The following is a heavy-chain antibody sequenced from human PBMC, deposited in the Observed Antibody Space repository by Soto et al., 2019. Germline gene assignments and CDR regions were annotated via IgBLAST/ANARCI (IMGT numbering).Heavy chain of an antibody. CDR3: ARDRLWFGEGYYYYGMDV. J-gene: IGHJ6*02. CDR1: GYTFTGYY. Sequence: ASVKVSCKASGYTFTGYYMHWVRQAPGQGLEWMGWINPSSGGTNYAQKFQGWVTMTRDTSISTAYMELSRLRSDDTAVYYCARDRLWFGEGYYYYGMDVCGQGTTVTVPS. CDR2: INPSSGGT. V-gene: IGHV1-2*04. D-gene: IGHD3-10*01.